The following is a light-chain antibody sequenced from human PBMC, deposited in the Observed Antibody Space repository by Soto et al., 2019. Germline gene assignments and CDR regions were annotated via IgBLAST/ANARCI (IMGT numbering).Light chain of an antibody. CDR2: SNN. CDR1: SSNIGSNT. Sequence: QSVLTQSPSVSGTPGQRVTISCSGSSSNIGSNTVNWYQQLPGTAPKLLIYSNNQRPSGVPDRFSGSKSGTSASLAISGLRSEDEADYYCAAWDDRLNGYVFGTGTKVTVL. V-gene: IGLV1-44*01. J-gene: IGLJ1*01. CDR3: AAWDDRLNGYV.